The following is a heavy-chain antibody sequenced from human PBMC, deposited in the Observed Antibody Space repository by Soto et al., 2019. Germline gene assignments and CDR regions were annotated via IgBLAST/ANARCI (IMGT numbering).Heavy chain of an antibody. CDR3: ARVGYCSGGSCYFNYYYYGMDV. D-gene: IGHD2-15*01. J-gene: IGHJ6*02. CDR1: GVSISSGGYY. CDR2: IYYSGST. Sequence: SETLSLTCTVSGVSISSGGYYWSWIRQHPGKGLEWIGYIYYSGSTYYNPSLKSRVTISVDTSKNQFSLKLSSVTAADTAVYYCARVGYCSGGSCYFNYYYYGMDVWGQGTTVTVSS. V-gene: IGHV4-31*03.